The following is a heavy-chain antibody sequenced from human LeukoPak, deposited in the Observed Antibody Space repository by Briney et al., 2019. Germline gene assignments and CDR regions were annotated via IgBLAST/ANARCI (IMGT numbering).Heavy chain of an antibody. Sequence: PGGSLRLSCGVSGLTFSDYYMGWIRQAPGKGLELVSYISTRGTVSYSADSVRGRFTISRDDARNSLFLQMNSLRTEDTAVYFCAGGSYDILTGYPKQIDYWGQGTPVTVSS. D-gene: IGHD3-9*01. CDR1: GLTFSDYY. J-gene: IGHJ4*02. CDR2: ISTRGTVS. CDR3: AGGSYDILTGYPKQIDY. V-gene: IGHV3-11*01.